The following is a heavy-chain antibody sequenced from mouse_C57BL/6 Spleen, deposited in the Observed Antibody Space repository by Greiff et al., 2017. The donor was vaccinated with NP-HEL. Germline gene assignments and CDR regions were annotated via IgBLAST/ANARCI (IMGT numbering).Heavy chain of an antibody. CDR2: IDPSDSYT. J-gene: IGHJ3*01. D-gene: IGHD2-4*01. Sequence: QVQLQQPGAELVMPGASVKLSRKASGYTFTSYWMHWVKQRPGQGLEWIGEIDPSDSYTNYNQKFKGKSTLTVDKSSSTAYMQLSSLTSEDSAVYYCARGEDYDYPFAYWGQGTLVTVSA. CDR1: GYTFTSYW. V-gene: IGHV1-69*01. CDR3: ARGEDYDYPFAY.